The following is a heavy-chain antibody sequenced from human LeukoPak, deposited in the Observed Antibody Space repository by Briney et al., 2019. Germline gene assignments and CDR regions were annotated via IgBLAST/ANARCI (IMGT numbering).Heavy chain of an antibody. CDR2: ISYDGSNK. V-gene: IGHV3-30*04. CDR1: GFTFSSYA. Sequence: GGSPRLSCAASGFTFSSYAMHWVRQAPGKGLEWVAVISYDGSNKYYADSVKGRFTISRDNSKNTLYLQMNSLRAEDTAVYYCARAPTSSGYYFDYWGQGTLVTVSS. CDR3: ARAPTSSGYYFDY. D-gene: IGHD3-22*01. J-gene: IGHJ4*02.